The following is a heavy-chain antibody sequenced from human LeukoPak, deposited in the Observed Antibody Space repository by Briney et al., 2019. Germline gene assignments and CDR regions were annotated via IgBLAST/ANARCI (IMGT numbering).Heavy chain of an antibody. J-gene: IGHJ3*02. Sequence: SQALSLTCAFSGDSVSINSAAWNWISQSPSRGLERLGRIYYRSKWNNEYALSVRSRITVNPDTSKNQFSLQLNSVTPEDTAVYFCARGGRAFDTWGQGTTVTVSS. CDR3: ARGGRAFDT. CDR2: IYYRSKWNN. CDR1: GDSVSINSAA. V-gene: IGHV6-1*01.